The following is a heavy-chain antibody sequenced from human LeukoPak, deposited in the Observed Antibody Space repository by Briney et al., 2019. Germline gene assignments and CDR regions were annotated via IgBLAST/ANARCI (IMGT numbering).Heavy chain of an antibody. CDR3: ARDGIVGATFDY. CDR2: ISSSSSYI. D-gene: IGHD1-26*01. J-gene: IGHJ4*02. Sequence: GGSLRLSCAASGFTFGSYSMNWVRQAPGKGLEWVSSISSSSSYIYYADSVKGRFTISRDNAKNSLYLQMNSLRAEGTAVYYCARDGIVGATFDYWGQGTLVTVSS. CDR1: GFTFGSYS. V-gene: IGHV3-21*01.